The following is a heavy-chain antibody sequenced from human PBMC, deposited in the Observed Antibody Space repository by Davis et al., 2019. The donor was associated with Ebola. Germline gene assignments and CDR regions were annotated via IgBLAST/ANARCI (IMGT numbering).Heavy chain of an antibody. Sequence: MPSETLSLTCTVSGGSISSSTYYWGWIRQPPGKGLEWIGSIYYSGSTYYNPSLKSRVTISVDRSKNQFSLKLSSVTAADTAVYYCARDTSFYDSSAFLLDYWGQGTLVTVSS. D-gene: IGHD3-22*01. CDR2: IYYSGST. V-gene: IGHV4-39*07. J-gene: IGHJ4*02. CDR3: ARDTSFYDSSAFLLDY. CDR1: GGSISSSTYY.